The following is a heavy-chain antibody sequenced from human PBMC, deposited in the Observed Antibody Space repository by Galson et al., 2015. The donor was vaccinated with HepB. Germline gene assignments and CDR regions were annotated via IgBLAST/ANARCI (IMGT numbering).Heavy chain of an antibody. CDR2: IRQDGSEK. CDR3: ARARNDKVWGRGYFDF. Sequence: SLRLSCAASGFTFSSYWMTWVRQAPGKGLEWVANIRQDGSEKYYADSVKGRLTISRDNAKNSLDLQMDSLRAEDTAVYYCARARNDKVWGRGYFDFWGQGTLVTVSS. D-gene: IGHD3-16*01. CDR1: GFTFSSYW. J-gene: IGHJ4*02. V-gene: IGHV3-7*03.